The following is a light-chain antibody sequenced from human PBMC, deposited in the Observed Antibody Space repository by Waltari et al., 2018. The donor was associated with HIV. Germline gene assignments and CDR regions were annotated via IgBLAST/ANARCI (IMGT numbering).Light chain of an antibody. CDR3: CSYAGSSTPV. CDR1: SRDVGSSNL. CDR2: EVS. Sequence: QSALTQPASVSGSPGQSITISCTGTSRDVGSSNLVSWYQQHPGKAPKLMIYEVSKRPSGVSNRFSGSKSGNTASLTISGLQAEDEADYYCCSYAGSSTPVFGGGTKLTVL. V-gene: IGLV2-23*02. J-gene: IGLJ2*01.